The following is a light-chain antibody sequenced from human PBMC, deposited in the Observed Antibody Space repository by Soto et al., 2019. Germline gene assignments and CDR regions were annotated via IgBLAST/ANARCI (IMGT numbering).Light chain of an antibody. Sequence: QSALTQPASVSGSPGQSITISCSGTSSDVGSYDHVAWYQQFPGKTPKLMIYEVSNRPSGVSSRFSGSKSGNTASLTISGLQAEDEADYYCISYTGSSTSDVFGSRTKVTV. CDR2: EVS. CDR1: SSDVGSYDH. CDR3: ISYTGSSTSDV. J-gene: IGLJ1*01. V-gene: IGLV2-14*01.